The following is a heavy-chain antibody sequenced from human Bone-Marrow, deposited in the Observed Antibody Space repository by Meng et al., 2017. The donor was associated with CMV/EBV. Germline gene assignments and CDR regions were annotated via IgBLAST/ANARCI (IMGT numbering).Heavy chain of an antibody. J-gene: IGHJ6*02. CDR2: IGTRGDT. V-gene: IGHV3-13*01. CDR3: TRSPNGMDV. CDR1: GFTFNAYD. Sequence: GESLKISCAASGFTFNAYDLHWVRQTPREGLEWVSGIGTRGDTYYASSVKGRFTISRENAKKSFYLQMNNLRVGDTAVYYCTRSPNGMDVWGQGNTVTVSS.